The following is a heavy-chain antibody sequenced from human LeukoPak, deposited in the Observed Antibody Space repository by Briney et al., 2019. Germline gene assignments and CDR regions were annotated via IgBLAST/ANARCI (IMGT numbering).Heavy chain of an antibody. Sequence: PSETLSLTCTVSGGSISNYYWSWIRQPPGKGLEWIGYIYYNGNTNYNPSLKSRVTISVDTSKNQFSLKLSSVTAADTAVYYCARVENNGFYYNFDYWGQGILVTVSS. V-gene: IGHV4-59*01. CDR3: ARVENNGFYYNFDY. CDR2: IYYNGNT. J-gene: IGHJ4*02. CDR1: GGSISNYY. D-gene: IGHD3-22*01.